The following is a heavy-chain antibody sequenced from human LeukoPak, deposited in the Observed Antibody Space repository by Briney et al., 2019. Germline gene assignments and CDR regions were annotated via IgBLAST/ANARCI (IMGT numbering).Heavy chain of an antibody. Sequence: GGSLRLSCAASGLTVSSNYMSWVRQAPGKGLEWVSAISGSGGSTYYADSVKGRFTISRDNSKNTLYLQMNSLRAEDTAVYYRAKDGDGSGSSVDYWGQGTLVTVSS. CDR1: GLTVSSNY. J-gene: IGHJ4*02. CDR3: AKDGDGSGSSVDY. D-gene: IGHD3-10*01. V-gene: IGHV3-23*01. CDR2: ISGSGGST.